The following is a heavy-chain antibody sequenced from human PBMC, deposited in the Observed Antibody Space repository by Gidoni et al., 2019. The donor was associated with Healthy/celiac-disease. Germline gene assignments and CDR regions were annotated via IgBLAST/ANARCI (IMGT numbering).Heavy chain of an antibody. D-gene: IGHD2-2*01. CDR3: ARDYVVPAALSFDP. Sequence: QVQLVQSGAEVKKPGASVTVSCKASGYTFPSYGISWVRQAPGQGLEWIGWISAYNGNTNYAQKLQGRVTMTTDTSMSTAYMELRSLRSDDTAVYYCARDYVVPAALSFDPWGQGTLVTVSS. V-gene: IGHV1-18*01. CDR2: ISAYNGNT. J-gene: IGHJ5*02. CDR1: GYTFPSYG.